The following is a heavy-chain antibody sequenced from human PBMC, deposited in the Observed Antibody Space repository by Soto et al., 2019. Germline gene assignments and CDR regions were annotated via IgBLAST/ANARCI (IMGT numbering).Heavy chain of an antibody. CDR1: GGTFSSYA. D-gene: IGHD5-18*01. CDR2: IIPIFGTA. CDR3: ARAHTAMVLFDWFDP. Sequence: SVKVSCKASGGTFSSYAISWVRQAPGQGLEWMGGIIPIFGTANYAQKFQGRVTITADESTSTAYMVLSSLRSEDTAVYYCARAHTAMVLFDWFDPWGQGTLVTVSS. J-gene: IGHJ5*02. V-gene: IGHV1-69*13.